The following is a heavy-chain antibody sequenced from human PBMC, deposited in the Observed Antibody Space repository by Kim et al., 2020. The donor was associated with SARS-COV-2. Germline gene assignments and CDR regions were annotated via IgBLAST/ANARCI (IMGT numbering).Heavy chain of an antibody. J-gene: IGHJ4*02. D-gene: IGHD6-13*01. V-gene: IGHV4-59*01. CDR2: IYYSGST. Sequence: SETLSLTCTVSGGSISRYYWSWIRQPPGKGLEWIGYIYYSGSTNYNPSLKSRVTISVDTSKNQFSLKLNSVTAADTAVYYCARAIAAAGNPYDYWGQGTLVTVSS. CDR3: ARAIAAAGNPYDY. CDR1: GGSISRYY.